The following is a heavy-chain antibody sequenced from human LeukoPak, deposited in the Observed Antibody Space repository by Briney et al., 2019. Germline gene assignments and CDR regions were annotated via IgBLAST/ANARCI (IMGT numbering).Heavy chain of an antibody. V-gene: IGHV3-30-3*01. J-gene: IGHJ6*02. CDR2: ISYDGGNK. D-gene: IGHD3-16*02. CDR3: ARGMVMITFGGVIVPGYYYGMDV. Sequence: PGGSLRLSCAASGFTFSSYAMHWVRQAPGKGLEWVAVISYDGGNKYYADSVKGRFTISRDNSKNTLYLQMNSLRAEDTAVYYCARGMVMITFGGVIVPGYYYGMDVWGQGTTVTVSS. CDR1: GFTFSSYA.